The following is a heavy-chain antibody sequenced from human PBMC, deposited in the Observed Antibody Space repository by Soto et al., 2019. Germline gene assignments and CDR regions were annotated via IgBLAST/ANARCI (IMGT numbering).Heavy chain of an antibody. CDR1: GYTFTSYG. V-gene: IGHV1-18*01. D-gene: IGHD6-19*01. CDR3: ARDTQRQWSLYYSEY. CDR2: ISAYNGNT. Sequence: QVQLVRSGAEVKKPGASVKVSCKASGYTFTSYGISWVRQAPGQGLAWMGWISAYNGNTIYAQKLQGRVTMITDTAARTAYMELRSLLSHDPAVYYCARDTQRQWSLYYSEYWCQGTQVTVSS. J-gene: IGHJ4*02.